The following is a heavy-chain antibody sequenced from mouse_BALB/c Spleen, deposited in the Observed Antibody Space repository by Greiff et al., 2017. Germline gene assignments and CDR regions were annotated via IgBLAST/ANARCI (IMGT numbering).Heavy chain of an antibody. V-gene: IGHV3-2*02. CDR1: GYSITSDYA. CDR2: ISYSGST. J-gene: IGHJ4*01. CDR3: ARLLRLRAMDY. Sequence: QSGPGLVKPSQSLSLTCTVTGYSITSDYAWNWIRQFPGNKLEWMGYISYSGSTSYNPSLKSRISITRDTSKNQFFLQLNSVTTEDTATYYCARLLRLRAMDYWGQGTSVTVSS. D-gene: IGHD1-2*01.